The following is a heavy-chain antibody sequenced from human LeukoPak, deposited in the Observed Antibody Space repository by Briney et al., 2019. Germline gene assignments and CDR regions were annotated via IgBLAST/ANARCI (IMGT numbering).Heavy chain of an antibody. V-gene: IGHV4-59*01. J-gene: IGHJ5*02. CDR3: ARAPGRGSSWYNWFDP. CDR1: GGSISSYY. CDR2: IYYSGST. Sequence: SETLSLTCTVSGGSISSYYWSWIRQPPGKGLEWIGYIYYSGSTNYNPSLKSRVTISVDTSKNQFSLKLSSVTAADTAVYYCARAPGRGSSWYNWFDPWGQGTLVTVSS. D-gene: IGHD6-13*01.